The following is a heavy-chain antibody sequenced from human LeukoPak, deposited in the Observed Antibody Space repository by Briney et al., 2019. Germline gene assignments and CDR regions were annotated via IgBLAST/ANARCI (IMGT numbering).Heavy chain of an antibody. Sequence: GRSLRLSCAASGFTFSSYGMHWVRQAPGKGLEWVAVIWYDGSNKYYADSVKGRFTISRDNSKNTLYLQMNSLRAEDTAVYYCARDLRGFGIAATDGAFDIWGQGTMVTVSS. CDR1: GFTFSSYG. D-gene: IGHD6-25*01. CDR3: ARDLRGFGIAATDGAFDI. J-gene: IGHJ3*02. CDR2: IWYDGSNK. V-gene: IGHV3-33*01.